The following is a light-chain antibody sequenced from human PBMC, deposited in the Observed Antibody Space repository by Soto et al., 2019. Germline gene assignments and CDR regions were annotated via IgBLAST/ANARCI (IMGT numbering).Light chain of an antibody. J-gene: IGLJ1*01. CDR3: RSWDSSLSAYV. CDR2: VDN. Sequence: QHVTLSCAVSSPNVRAKSVSWCQQLPSTAAKLLIYVDNKRRAEIPVPCSGSKSGTTSTRGITGFQTGEEADYYGRSWDSSLSAYVFGTWTKVTVL. CDR1: SPNVRAKS. V-gene: IGLV1-51*01.